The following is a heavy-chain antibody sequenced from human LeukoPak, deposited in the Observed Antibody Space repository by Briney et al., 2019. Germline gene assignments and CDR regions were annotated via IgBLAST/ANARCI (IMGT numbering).Heavy chain of an antibody. J-gene: IGHJ4*02. CDR3: ARTELASFDY. Sequence: PSETLSLTCTVSGGSISSSSYYWGWLRQPPGKGLEWIGSIYYSGSTYYNPSLKSRVTISVDTSKNQFSLKLSSVTAADTAVYYCARTELASFDYWGQGTLVTVSS. CDR2: IYYSGST. D-gene: IGHD6-13*01. CDR1: GGSISSSSYY. V-gene: IGHV4-39*01.